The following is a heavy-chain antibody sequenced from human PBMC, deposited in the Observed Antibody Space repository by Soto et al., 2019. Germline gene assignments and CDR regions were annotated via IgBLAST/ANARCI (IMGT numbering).Heavy chain of an antibody. CDR3: AHYYDSFVSGDYGMDV. V-gene: IGHV1-2*02. Sequence: GASVKVSCKASGGTFSSYAISWVRQAPGQGLEWMGWINPNSGGTNYAQKFQGRVTMTRDTSISTAYMELSRLRSDDTAVYYCAHYYDSFVSGDYGMDVWGQGTTVTVSS. J-gene: IGHJ6*02. CDR1: GGTFSSYA. D-gene: IGHD3-22*01. CDR2: INPNSGGT.